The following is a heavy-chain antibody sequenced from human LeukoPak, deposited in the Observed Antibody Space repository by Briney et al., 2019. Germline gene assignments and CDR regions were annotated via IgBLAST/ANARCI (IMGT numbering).Heavy chain of an antibody. CDR3: ASSGEYCGGDCPIDY. D-gene: IGHD2-21*02. CDR1: RVSITIDI. V-gene: IGHV4-59*08. J-gene: IGHJ4*02. CDR2: IYYSVST. Sequence: PESLCLTPAVSRVSITIDIWSSIPDPPRKRLWWGGYIYYSVSTNNNPPPTSRATISVDTSKNQFSLKLSSVTAADPAVYYCASSGEYCGGDCPIDYWGQGTLVTVSS.